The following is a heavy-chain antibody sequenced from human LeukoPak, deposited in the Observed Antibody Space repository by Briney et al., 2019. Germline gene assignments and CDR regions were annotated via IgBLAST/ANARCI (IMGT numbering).Heavy chain of an antibody. CDR1: GGTFSSYA. V-gene: IGHV1-69*05. CDR3: ARDLLEWLFDY. Sequence: SVKVSCKASGGTFSSYAISWVRQAPGQGLEWMGGIIPIFGTANYAQKFQGRVTMTRDTSTSTVYMELSSLRSEDTAVYYCARDLLEWLFDYWGQGTLVTVSS. CDR2: IIPIFGTA. D-gene: IGHD3-3*01. J-gene: IGHJ4*02.